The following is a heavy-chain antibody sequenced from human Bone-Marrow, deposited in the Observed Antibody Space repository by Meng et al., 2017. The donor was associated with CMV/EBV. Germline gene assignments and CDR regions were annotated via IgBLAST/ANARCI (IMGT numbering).Heavy chain of an antibody. Sequence: GESLKISCAASGFDFSSYWMSWVRQAPGKGPQWVANIKHDGSEKYYVDSAKGRFTISRDNAKNSLYLQMSSLRAGDTAVYYCARDARGDVVVPAAMGDYYYYYGMDVWGQGTTVTVSS. V-gene: IGHV3-7*01. J-gene: IGHJ6*02. CDR2: IKHDGSEK. CDR3: ARDARGDVVVPAAMGDYYYYYGMDV. CDR1: GFDFSSYW. D-gene: IGHD2-2*01.